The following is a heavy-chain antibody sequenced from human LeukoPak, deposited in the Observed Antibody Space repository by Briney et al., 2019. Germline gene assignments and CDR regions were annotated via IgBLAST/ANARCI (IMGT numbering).Heavy chain of an antibody. CDR3: ARTYKEESSGWYGYYYYYMDV. V-gene: IGHV3-23*01. CDR1: GFTFSSYG. J-gene: IGHJ6*03. D-gene: IGHD6-19*01. CDR2: ISGSGGST. Sequence: GGTLRLSCAASGFTFSSYGMSWVRQAPGKGLEWVSAISGSGGSTYYADSVKGRFTISRDNSKNTLYLQMNSLRSEDTAVYYCARTYKEESSGWYGYYYYYMDVWGKGTTVTVSS.